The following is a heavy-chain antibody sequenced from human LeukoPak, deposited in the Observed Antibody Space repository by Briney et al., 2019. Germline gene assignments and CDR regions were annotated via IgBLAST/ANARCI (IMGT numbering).Heavy chain of an antibody. V-gene: IGHV3-48*01. Sequence: GGSLRLSCAASGFTFSSYSMNWVRQAPGKGLEWISYISSSSSTIYYADSVKGRFTISRDNSKNTLYLQMNSLRAEDTAVYYCAKSYYYDSSGYGLWGQGTLVTVSS. D-gene: IGHD3-22*01. CDR3: AKSYYYDSSGYGL. CDR2: ISSSSSTI. J-gene: IGHJ4*02. CDR1: GFTFSSYS.